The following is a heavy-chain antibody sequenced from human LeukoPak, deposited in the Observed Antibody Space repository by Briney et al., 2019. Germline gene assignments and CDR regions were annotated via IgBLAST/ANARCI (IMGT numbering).Heavy chain of an antibody. V-gene: IGHV3-23*01. D-gene: IGHD3-3*01. Sequence: GGSLRLTCAASGFTFSNYAMSWVRQAPGKGREWVSGISGAGSGTYYADSVKGRFTISRDNSKSTLYLQMNSLGAEDTAVYYCAKARGFLGRLADYWGQGTLVTVSS. CDR3: AKARGFLGRLADY. CDR2: ISGAGSGT. J-gene: IGHJ4*02. CDR1: GFTFSNYA.